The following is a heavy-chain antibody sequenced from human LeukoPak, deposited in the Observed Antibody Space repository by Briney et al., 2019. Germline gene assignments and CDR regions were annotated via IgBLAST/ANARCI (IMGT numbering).Heavy chain of an antibody. CDR2: IIPILGIA. CDR3: ARDLLGVVVIAHNWFDP. V-gene: IGHV1-69*04. J-gene: IGHJ5*02. D-gene: IGHD2-21*01. Sequence: APVKVSCKASGGTFISYTISWVRQAPGQGLEWMGRIIPILGIANYAQKFQGRVTITADKSTSTAYMELSSLRSEDTAVYYCARDLLGVVVIAHNWFDPWGQGTLVTVSS. CDR1: GGTFISYT.